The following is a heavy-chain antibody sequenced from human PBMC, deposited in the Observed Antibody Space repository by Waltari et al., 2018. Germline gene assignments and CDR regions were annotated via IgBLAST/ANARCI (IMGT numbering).Heavy chain of an antibody. V-gene: IGHV3-66*01. Sequence: EVQLVESGGGLVQPGGSLTLSCAASGFSVSNNYMSWVRQSPGEGLEWVAVIKSGGGTYYADTVEGRYHITRDNANNTLYLQMNSLRAEDTAVNYCARDVVGSSAGYVKFDYWGQGTLLTVSP. CDR3: ARDVVGSSAGYVKFDY. CDR1: GFSVSNNY. D-gene: IGHD3-10*01. J-gene: IGHJ4*02. CDR2: IKSGGGT.